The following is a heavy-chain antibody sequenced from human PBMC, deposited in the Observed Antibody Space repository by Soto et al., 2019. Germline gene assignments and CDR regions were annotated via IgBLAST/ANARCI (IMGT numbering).Heavy chain of an antibody. J-gene: IGHJ4*02. CDR2: IYPGDSDT. V-gene: IGHV5-51*01. Sequence: PGESLKISCKGSGYSFSTYWIAWVRQMPGKGLEWMGIIYPGDSDTRYSPSFQGQVTISADKSMNAAYLQWSSLKASDSAIYFCARRVSSKYYFDYWGQGTLVTVS. CDR3: ARRVSSKYYFDY. CDR1: GYSFSTYW.